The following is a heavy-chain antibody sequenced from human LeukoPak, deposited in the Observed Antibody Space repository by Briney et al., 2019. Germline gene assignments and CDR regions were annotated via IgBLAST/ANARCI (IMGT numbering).Heavy chain of an antibody. Sequence: PGGSLRFSCAASGFAVSSNYMSWVRQAPGKRLEWVSVIYSGGGTYYADSVKGRFTISRDNSKNTLYLQMNSLRAEDTAVYYCARSPGDYDWYFDLWGRGTLVTVSS. J-gene: IGHJ2*01. D-gene: IGHD4-17*01. V-gene: IGHV3-53*01. CDR2: IYSGGGT. CDR1: GFAVSSNY. CDR3: ARSPGDYDWYFDL.